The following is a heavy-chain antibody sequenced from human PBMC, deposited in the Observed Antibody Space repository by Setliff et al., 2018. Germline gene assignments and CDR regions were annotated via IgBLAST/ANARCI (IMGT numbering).Heavy chain of an antibody. CDR2: IYHEGNI. D-gene: IGHD1-1*01. V-gene: IGHV4-4*02. CDR1: GASINSLTW. J-gene: IGHJ4*02. CDR3: ARTGTYRYFDY. Sequence: PSETLSLTCGVSGASINSLTWWSWVRQPPGKGLEWIGEIYHEGNINNKPSVHYNPSLKSRVTMSIDQSRNEFSLRLSSVTAADTAVYYCARTGTYRYFDYWGRGTLVTVSS.